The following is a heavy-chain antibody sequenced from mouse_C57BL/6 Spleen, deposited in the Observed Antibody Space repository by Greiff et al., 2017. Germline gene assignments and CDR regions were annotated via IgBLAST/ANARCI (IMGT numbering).Heavy chain of an antibody. J-gene: IGHJ4*01. Sequence: QVQLQQSGAELARPGASVKPSCKASGYTFTSYGISWVKQRTGQGLEWIGEIYPRSGNTYYNEKFKGKATLTADKSSSTAYMELRSLTSEDSAVYFCARNYDYGKNARDYWGKGTSVTVSS. CDR2: IYPRSGNT. V-gene: IGHV1-81*01. CDR3: ARNYDYGKNARDY. CDR1: GYTFTSYG. D-gene: IGHD2-4*01.